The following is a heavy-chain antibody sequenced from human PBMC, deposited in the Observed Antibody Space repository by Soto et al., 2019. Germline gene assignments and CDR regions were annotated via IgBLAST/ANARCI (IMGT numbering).Heavy chain of an antibody. Sequence: EVQLLESGGGLVQPGGSLRLSCAASGFTFSSYAMSWVRQAPGKGLEWVSAISGGTSSTYYADSVKGRFTISRDNSKNTLELQMNRPRGEEKAVYYCEKDRWAAAGTPTLDYWGQGTLVTVSS. CDR2: ISGGTSST. V-gene: IGHV3-23*01. D-gene: IGHD6-13*01. J-gene: IGHJ4*02. CDR3: EKDRWAAAGTPTLDY. CDR1: GFTFSSYA.